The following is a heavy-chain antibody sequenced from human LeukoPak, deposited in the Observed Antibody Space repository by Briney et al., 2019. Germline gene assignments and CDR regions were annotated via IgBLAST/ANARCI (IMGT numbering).Heavy chain of an antibody. CDR3: ARDLGPLAAAGTGASVY. Sequence: ASVKVSCKASGYTFTSYGISWVRQAPGQGLEWMGWISAYNGNTNYAQKLQGRVTMTTDTSTSTAYMELRSLRSDDTAVYYCARDLGPLAAAGTGASVYWGQGTLVTVSS. CDR1: GYTFTSYG. CDR2: ISAYNGNT. V-gene: IGHV1-18*01. J-gene: IGHJ4*02. D-gene: IGHD6-13*01.